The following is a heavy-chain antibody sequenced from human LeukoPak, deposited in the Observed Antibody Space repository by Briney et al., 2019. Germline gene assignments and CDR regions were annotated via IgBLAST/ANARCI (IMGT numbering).Heavy chain of an antibody. V-gene: IGHV4-59*01. CDR3: ARDLGYKFFDY. CDR1: GGSISSYY. J-gene: IGHJ4*02. D-gene: IGHD5-18*01. CDR2: IYYSGST. Sequence: PSETLSLTCTVSGGSISSYYWSWIRQPPGKGLEWIGYIYYSGSTNYNPSLKSRVTISVDTSKNQFSLKLSSVTAADTAVYYCARDLGYKFFDYWGQGTLVTASS.